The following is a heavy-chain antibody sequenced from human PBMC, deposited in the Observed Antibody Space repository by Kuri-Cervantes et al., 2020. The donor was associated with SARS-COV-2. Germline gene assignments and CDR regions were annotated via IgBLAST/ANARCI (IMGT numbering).Heavy chain of an antibody. Sequence: ASVKVSCKASGYTFTSYAMNWVRQAPGQGLEWMGWINTNTGNPTYAQGFTGRFVFSLDTSVSTAYLQISSLKAEDTAVYYCARAWDSSGYYSHDFWGQGTLVTVSS. CDR2: INTNTGNP. CDR1: GYTFTSYA. V-gene: IGHV7-4-1*02. J-gene: IGHJ4*02. D-gene: IGHD3-22*01. CDR3: ARAWDSSGYYSHDF.